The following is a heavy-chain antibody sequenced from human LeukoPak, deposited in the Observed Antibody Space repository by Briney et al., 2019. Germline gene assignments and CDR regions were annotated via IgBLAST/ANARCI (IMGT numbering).Heavy chain of an antibody. CDR2: ISSSSSYI. V-gene: IGHV3-21*01. Sequence: GGSLRLSCAASGFTFSSYSMNWVRQAPGKGLEWVSSISSSSSYIYYADSVKGRFTISRDNAKNSLYLQMNSLRAEDTAVYYCARGPQGYCSSTSCYRPYYFDYWGQGTLVTVSS. CDR1: GFTFSSYS. D-gene: IGHD2-2*01. CDR3: ARGPQGYCSSTSCYRPYYFDY. J-gene: IGHJ4*02.